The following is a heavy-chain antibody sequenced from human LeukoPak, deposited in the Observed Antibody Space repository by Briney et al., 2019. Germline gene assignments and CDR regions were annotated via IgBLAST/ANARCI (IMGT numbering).Heavy chain of an antibody. V-gene: IGHV1-46*01. D-gene: IGHD4-23*01. CDR3: ARDNSVEDTAWWFDP. J-gene: IGHJ5*02. CDR2: INPSGGST. CDR1: GYTFTSYD. Sequence: SVKVSCKASGYTFTSYDINWVRQAPGQGLEWMGIINPSGGSTSYAQKFQGRVTMTRDMSTSTDYMELSSLRSEDTAVYYCARDNSVEDTAWWFDPWGQGTLVTVSS.